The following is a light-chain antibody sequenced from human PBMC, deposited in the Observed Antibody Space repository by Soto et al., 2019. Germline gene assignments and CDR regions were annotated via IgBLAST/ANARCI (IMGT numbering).Light chain of an antibody. Sequence: QSALTQPASVSGSPGQSITISCTGTSSDVGNYNYVSWHQHHPGKAPKLMINDVSNRPSGVSNRFSGSKSGNTASLTISGLQAEDEADYYCSSYTSSDTHVFGTGTKLTVL. CDR2: DVS. CDR3: SSYTSSDTHV. CDR1: SSDVGNYNY. V-gene: IGLV2-14*03. J-gene: IGLJ1*01.